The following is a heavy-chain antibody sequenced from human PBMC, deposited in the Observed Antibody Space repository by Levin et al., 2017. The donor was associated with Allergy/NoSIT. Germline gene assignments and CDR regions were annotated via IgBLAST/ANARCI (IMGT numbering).Heavy chain of an antibody. D-gene: IGHD3-10*01. V-gene: IGHV3-23*01. CDR2: ISGSGGST. Sequence: PGGSLRLSCAASGFTFSSYAMSWVRQAPGKGLEWVSAISGSGGSTYYADSVKGRFTISRDNSKNTLYLQMNSLRAEDTAVYYCAKDRSNGYYGSGSYFDYWGQGTLVTVSS. CDR3: AKDRSNGYYGSGSYFDY. CDR1: GFTFSSYA. J-gene: IGHJ4*02.